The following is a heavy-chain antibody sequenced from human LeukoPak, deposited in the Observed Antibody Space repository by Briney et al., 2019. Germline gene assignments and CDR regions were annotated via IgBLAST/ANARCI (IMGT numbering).Heavy chain of an antibody. CDR3: ARESDMVGNFFDY. V-gene: IGHV1-69*13. J-gene: IGHJ4*02. CDR2: IIPIFGTA. Sequence: SVKVSCKAYGGTFSSYAISWVRQAPGQGLEWMGGIIPIFGTANYAQKFQGRVTITADESTSTAYMELSSLRSEDTAVYYCARESDMVGNFFDYWGQGTLVTVSS. D-gene: IGHD5-12*01. CDR1: GGTFSSYA.